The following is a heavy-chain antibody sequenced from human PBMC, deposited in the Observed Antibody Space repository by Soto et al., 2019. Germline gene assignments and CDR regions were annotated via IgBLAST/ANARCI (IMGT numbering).Heavy chain of an antibody. CDR3: ARVGGENWFDP. CDR1: GYTFTSYY. V-gene: IGHV1-46*01. Sequence: ASVKVSCKASGYTFTSYYMHWVRQAPGQGLEWMGIINPSGGSTSYAQKYQGRVTMTRDTSTSTVYMELSSLRSEDTAVYYCARVGGENWFDPWGQGTLVTVSS. J-gene: IGHJ5*02. CDR2: INPSGGST. D-gene: IGHD1-26*01.